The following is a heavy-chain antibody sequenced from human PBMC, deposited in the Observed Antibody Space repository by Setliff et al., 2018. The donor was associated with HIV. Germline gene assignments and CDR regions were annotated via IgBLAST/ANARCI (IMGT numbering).Heavy chain of an antibody. J-gene: IGHJ4*02. D-gene: IGHD1-26*01. CDR1: GFIFKTYD. V-gene: IGHV3-30*02. Sequence: PGGSLRLSCATSGFIFKTYDIHWVRQAPGKGLEWVTFIRFNGNDKYYVDSVKGRFTISRDNAKNSLYLQMNSLRAEDTAVYYCARDSGTTVGATRPGYWGQGTLVTVSS. CDR3: ARDSGTTVGATRPGY. CDR2: IRFNGNDK.